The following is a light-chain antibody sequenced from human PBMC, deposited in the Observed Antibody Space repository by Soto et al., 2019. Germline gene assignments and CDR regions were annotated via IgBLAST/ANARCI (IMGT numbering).Light chain of an antibody. CDR3: QTWGIGIQV. CDR1: SGLSSYA. V-gene: IGLV4-69*01. J-gene: IGLJ3*02. CDR2: LNSDGSH. Sequence: QSVLTQSPSASASLGASVKLTCTLSSGLSSYAIAWHQQEPEKGPRYLMILNSDGSHNKGDGIPDRFSGSSSGAERYLTISSLQSEDEAHYYCQTWGIGIQVFGGGTKLTVL.